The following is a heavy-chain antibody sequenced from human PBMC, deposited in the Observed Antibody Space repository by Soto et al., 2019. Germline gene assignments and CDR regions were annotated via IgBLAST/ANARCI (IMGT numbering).Heavy chain of an antibody. CDR2: ISYDGSNI. D-gene: IGHD3-10*01. V-gene: IGHV3-30*18. Sequence: QVQLVESGGGVVQPGRSLRLSCAASGFTFSSYGMHWVRQAPGKGLEGVAVISYDGSNIYYADSVKGRFTISRDNSKNTLYLQMNSLRAEDTAVYYCAKDLKPDYYGSGSYYKGFDYWGQGTLVTVSS. CDR1: GFTFSSYG. CDR3: AKDLKPDYYGSGSYYKGFDY. J-gene: IGHJ4*02.